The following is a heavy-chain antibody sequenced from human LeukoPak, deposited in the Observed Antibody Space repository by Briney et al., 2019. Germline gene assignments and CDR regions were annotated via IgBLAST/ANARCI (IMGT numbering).Heavy chain of an antibody. CDR3: GGGPGY. J-gene: IGHJ4*02. Sequence: GGSLRLSCAASGFTFSNYWTRWVRQAPGKGLEWVANIQRDGSEKYYVDSVKGRFTISRDNAKNSVYLQMNSLRADDTAVYYCGGGPGYWGQGTLVTVSS. CDR1: GFTFSNYW. V-gene: IGHV3-7*01. D-gene: IGHD2-15*01. CDR2: IQRDGSEK.